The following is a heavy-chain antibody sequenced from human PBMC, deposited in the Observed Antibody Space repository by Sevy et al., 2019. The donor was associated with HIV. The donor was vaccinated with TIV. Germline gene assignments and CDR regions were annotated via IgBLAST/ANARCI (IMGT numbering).Heavy chain of an antibody. CDR2: ISTNGNSA. V-gene: IGHV3-64D*06. CDR1: GFTFSSYA. D-gene: IGHD3-10*01. CDR3: LKDQENNYYYGSGTYFDP. J-gene: IGHJ5*02. Sequence: RGSLRLSCSASGFTFSSYALYWVRQAPGKKMEYVSVISTNGNSAYYADSVKGRFTISRDNSKNTLYLQMRSLRPEDTAMYYCLKDQENNYYYGSGTYFDPWGQGTLVTVSS.